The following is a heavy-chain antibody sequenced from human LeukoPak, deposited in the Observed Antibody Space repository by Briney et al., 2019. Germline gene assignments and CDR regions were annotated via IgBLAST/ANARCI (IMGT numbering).Heavy chain of an antibody. D-gene: IGHD2-15*01. V-gene: IGHV4-59*01. J-gene: IGHJ3*02. CDR3: ARGRTDIVVVVAATDLAFDI. CDR2: IYYSGGT. CDR1: GGSISSYY. Sequence: SETLSLTCTVSGGSISSYYWSWIRQPPGKGLEWIGYIYYSGGTNYNPSLKSRVTISVDTSKNQFSLKLSSVTAADTAVYYCARGRTDIVVVVAATDLAFDIWSQGTMVTVSS.